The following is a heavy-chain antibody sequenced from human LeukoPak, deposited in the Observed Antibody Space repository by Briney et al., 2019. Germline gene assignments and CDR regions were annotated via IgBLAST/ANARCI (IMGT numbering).Heavy chain of an antibody. J-gene: IGHJ4*02. CDR3: AREASSGWHIDY. CDR2: IFHSGST. D-gene: IGHD6-19*01. CDR1: GGSISSYY. Sequence: PSETLSLTSTVSGGSISSYYWNWIRKPPGKGLEWIGYIFHSGSTNYNPSLKSRVTMSVDTSKNQFSLKVSSVTAADTAVYYCAREASSGWHIDYWGQGTLVTVSS. V-gene: IGHV4-59*01.